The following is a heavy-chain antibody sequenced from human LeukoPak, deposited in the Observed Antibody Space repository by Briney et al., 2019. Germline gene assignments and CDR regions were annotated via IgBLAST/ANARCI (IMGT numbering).Heavy chain of an antibody. CDR2: IYHSGST. CDR1: GYSISSGYY. J-gene: IGHJ4*02. V-gene: IGHV4-38-2*02. D-gene: IGHD3-10*01. CDR3: ARETMVRGVGGYFDY. Sequence: SETLSLTCTVSGYSISSGYYWGWIRQPPGKGLEWIGSIYHSGSTYYNPSLKSRVTISVDTSKNQFSLKLSSVTAEDTAVYYCARETMVRGVGGYFDYWGQGTLVTVSS.